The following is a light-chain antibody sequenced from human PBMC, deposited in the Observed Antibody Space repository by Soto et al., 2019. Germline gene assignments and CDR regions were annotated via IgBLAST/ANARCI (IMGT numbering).Light chain of an antibody. V-gene: IGLV7-46*01. J-gene: IGLJ2*01. CDR2: DTS. CDR1: TGPVTNGHY. Sequence: QAVVTQEPSLTVSPGGTVTLTCASSTGPVTNGHYPYWFQQKPGQAPRTLIYDTSNKHSWTPARFSGSLLGGKPVLTLSGAQPEDEADYFRLISFGGARRVFGGGTKLTVL. CDR3: LISFGGARRV.